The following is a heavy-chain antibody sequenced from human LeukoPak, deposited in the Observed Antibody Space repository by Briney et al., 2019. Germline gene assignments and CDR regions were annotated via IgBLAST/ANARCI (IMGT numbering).Heavy chain of an antibody. D-gene: IGHD6-13*01. Sequence: ASVKVSCKVSGYTLTELSMHWVRQAPGKGLEWIGGFDPEDGETIYAQKFQGRVTMTEDTSTDTAYMELSSLRSEDTAVYYCAVAGAAAGHLSDYWGQGTLVTVSS. CDR2: FDPEDGET. CDR3: AVAGAAAGHLSDY. CDR1: GYTLTELS. J-gene: IGHJ4*02. V-gene: IGHV1-24*01.